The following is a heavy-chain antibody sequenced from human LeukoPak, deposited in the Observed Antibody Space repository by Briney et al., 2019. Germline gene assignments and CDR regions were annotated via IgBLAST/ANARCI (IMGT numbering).Heavy chain of an antibody. CDR2: ISGSGDNT. Sequence: GGSLRLSCAASGFTFSSYAMSWVRQAPGKGLEWVSGISGSGDNTYYADSVKGQFTISRDNSKNTLYLQMNSLRAEDTAVYYCATEDYGDEEYFDYWGQGTLVTVSS. D-gene: IGHD4-17*01. V-gene: IGHV3-23*01. J-gene: IGHJ4*02. CDR1: GFTFSSYA. CDR3: ATEDYGDEEYFDY.